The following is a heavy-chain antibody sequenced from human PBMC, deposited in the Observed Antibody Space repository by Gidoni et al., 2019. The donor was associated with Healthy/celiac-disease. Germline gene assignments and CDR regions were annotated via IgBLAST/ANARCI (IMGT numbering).Heavy chain of an antibody. D-gene: IGHD2-21*02. Sequence: QVQLVQSGAEVKKPGASVKVSCKASGYTFPRYGISWVRQAPEQGLEWMGWISAYNGNTNYAQKLQGRVTMTTDTSTSTAYMELRSLRSDDTAVYYCARVRIVVVTAIAFDYWGQGTLVTVSS. CDR1: GYTFPRYG. CDR3: ARVRIVVVTAIAFDY. CDR2: ISAYNGNT. V-gene: IGHV1-18*01. J-gene: IGHJ4*02.